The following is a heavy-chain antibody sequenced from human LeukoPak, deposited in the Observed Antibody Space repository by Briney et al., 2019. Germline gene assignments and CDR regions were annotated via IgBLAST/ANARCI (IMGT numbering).Heavy chain of an antibody. CDR1: GYSISSGYY. Sequence: SGTLSLTCTVSGYSISSGYYWGWIRPPPGKGLEWIGSIYHSGSTYFNPSLKSRVTISVDTSKNHFSLELTSVTAADAAVYYCARGDYSNSDCWGQGTLVTVSS. D-gene: IGHD4-11*01. CDR3: ARGDYSNSDC. J-gene: IGHJ4*02. V-gene: IGHV4-38-2*02. CDR2: IYHSGST.